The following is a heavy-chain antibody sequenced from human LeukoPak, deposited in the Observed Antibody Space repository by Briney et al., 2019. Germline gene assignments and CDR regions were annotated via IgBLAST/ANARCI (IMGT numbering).Heavy chain of an antibody. D-gene: IGHD3-16*01. CDR1: GFIFSDYP. Sequence: GGSLRLSCAASGFIFSDYPMSWIRQAPGKGLEWLSYTRVSDNNLYYADSVKGRFTISRDNSKNTLYLQMNSLRAEDTAVYYCAKDWTSITEITFDYWGQGTLVTVSS. CDR2: TRVSDNNL. CDR3: AKDWTSITEITFDY. V-gene: IGHV3-11*01. J-gene: IGHJ4*02.